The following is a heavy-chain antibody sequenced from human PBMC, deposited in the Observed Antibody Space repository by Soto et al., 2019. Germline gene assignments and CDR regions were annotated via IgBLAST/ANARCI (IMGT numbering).Heavy chain of an antibody. CDR3: AIRTYSTGWYYLDL. CDR1: GFTFSSYG. Sequence: EVQMLESGGGLVQPGGSLRLSCTGSGFTFSSYGMSWVRQAPGKGLEWVSGISGGGPPTYYADSVRGRFTISRDNSKNTLYLQMNSLRAEDTAVYYCAIRTYSTGWYYLDLWGRGTLVTVS. J-gene: IGHJ4*02. D-gene: IGHD6-25*01. V-gene: IGHV3-23*01. CDR2: ISGGGPPT.